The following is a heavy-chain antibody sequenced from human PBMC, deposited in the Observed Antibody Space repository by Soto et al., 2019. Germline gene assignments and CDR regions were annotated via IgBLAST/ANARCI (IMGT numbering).Heavy chain of an antibody. CDR2: ISGSGVST. CDR3: AKSPGMYYYDSSGYYHYDY. Sequence: GGSLRPSWEPSGFTFSGYAMSWVRQAPGKGLEWVSAISGSGVSTYYADSVKGRFTISRDNSKNTLYLQMNSLRAEDTAVYYCAKSPGMYYYDSSGYYHYDYWGQGTLVTVSS. CDR1: GFTFSGYA. D-gene: IGHD3-22*01. J-gene: IGHJ4*02. V-gene: IGHV3-23*01.